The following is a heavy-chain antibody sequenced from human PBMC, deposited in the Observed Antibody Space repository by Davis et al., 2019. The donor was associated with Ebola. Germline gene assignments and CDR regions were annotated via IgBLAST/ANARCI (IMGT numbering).Heavy chain of an antibody. V-gene: IGHV3-21*01. CDR3: ARALSYYYYGMDV. Sequence: GESLKISCAASGFTFSSYTMNWVRQAPGKGLEWVSSISISSSYIYYADSVRGRFTISRDNAKNSLYLQMNSLRAEDTAVYYCARALSYYYYGMDVWGQGTTVTVSS. CDR2: ISISSSYI. J-gene: IGHJ6*02. CDR1: GFTFSSYT.